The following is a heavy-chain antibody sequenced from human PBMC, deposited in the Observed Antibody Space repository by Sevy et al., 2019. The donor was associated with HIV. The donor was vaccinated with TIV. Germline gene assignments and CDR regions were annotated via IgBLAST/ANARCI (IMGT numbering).Heavy chain of an antibody. CDR2: ISGSGGST. CDR3: ASQGSYDYRTDY. CDR1: GFTFSSYA. V-gene: IGHV3-23*01. Sequence: GGSLRLSCVASGFTFSSYAMSWVRQAPGKGLEWVSAISGSGGSTYYADSVKGRFTIYRDNSKNTLYLQMNSLRAEDTAVYYCASQGSYDYRTDYWGQGTLVTVSS. D-gene: IGHD4-4*01. J-gene: IGHJ4*02.